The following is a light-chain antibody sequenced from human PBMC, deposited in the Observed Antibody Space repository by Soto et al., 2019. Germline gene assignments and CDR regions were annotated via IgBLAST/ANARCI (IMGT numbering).Light chain of an antibody. CDR1: SSDIGAYDY. CDR2: EVN. V-gene: IGLV2-14*01. CDR3: SSYKSDSSYV. Sequence: QSALTQPASLSGSPGQSITISCTGTSSDIGAYDYVSWFQQHPGKAPKLMISEVNNRPSGVSNRFSGSKSGNTAYLTISGLQVEEEADHYRSSYKSDSSYVFGSGTKVTV. J-gene: IGLJ1*01.